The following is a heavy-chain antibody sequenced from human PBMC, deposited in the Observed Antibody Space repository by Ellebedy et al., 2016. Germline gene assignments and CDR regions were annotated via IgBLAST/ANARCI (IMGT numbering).Heavy chain of an antibody. V-gene: IGHV1-8*01. CDR3: ARDGEDRDAFDI. CDR1: RYTFTSYD. J-gene: IGHJ3*02. D-gene: IGHD2-15*01. CDR2: MNPNSGGT. Sequence: ASVKVSXKASRYTFTSYDINWVRQATGQGLEWMGWMNPNSGGTNYAQKFQGWVTMTRDTSTSTVYMELSSLRSEDTAVYYCARDGEDRDAFDIWGQGTMVTVSS.